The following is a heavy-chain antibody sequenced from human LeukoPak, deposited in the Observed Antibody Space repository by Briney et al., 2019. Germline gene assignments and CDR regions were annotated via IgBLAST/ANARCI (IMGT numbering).Heavy chain of an antibody. CDR1: GGSISSYY. CDR3: ARSRGSSYYGFDY. CDR2: IYYSGST. Sequence: PSEALSLTCTVSGGSISSYYWSWIQQPPGKGLEWIGYIYYSGSTNYNPSLKSRVTISVDTSKNQFSLKLSSVTAADTAVYYCARSRGSSYYGFDYWGQGTLVTVSS. V-gene: IGHV4-59*01. D-gene: IGHD3-10*01. J-gene: IGHJ4*02.